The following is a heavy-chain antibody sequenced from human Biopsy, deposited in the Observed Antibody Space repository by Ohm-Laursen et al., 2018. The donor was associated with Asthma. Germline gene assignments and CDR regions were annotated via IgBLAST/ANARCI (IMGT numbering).Heavy chain of an antibody. Sequence: SSVKVSCKVPGGTFSNFAISWVRQAPGQGLEWLGGIMTVFGTTNYAQKFQGRVTITADESTSTAYMEVTSLRSEDTAIYYCTRCQVGYSSGWSLLLKKIYYSGMDVWGQGTAVTVSS. CDR3: TRCQVGYSSGWSLLLKKIYYSGMDV. CDR2: IMTVFGTT. V-gene: IGHV1-69*01. D-gene: IGHD6-19*01. CDR1: GGTFSNFA. J-gene: IGHJ6*02.